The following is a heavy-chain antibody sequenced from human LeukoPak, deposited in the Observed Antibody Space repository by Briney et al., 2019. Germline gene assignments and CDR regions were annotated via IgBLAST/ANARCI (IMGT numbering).Heavy chain of an antibody. V-gene: IGHV1-69*13. Sequence: SVKVSCKASGGTFSSYAISWVRQAPGQGLEWMGGIIPIFGTANYAQKFQGRVTITADESTSTAYMELSSLRSDDTAVYYCAIGTIVVVVAARGFDYWGQGTLVTVSS. CDR3: AIGTIVVVVAARGFDY. CDR2: IIPIFGTA. CDR1: GGTFSSYA. J-gene: IGHJ4*02. D-gene: IGHD2-15*01.